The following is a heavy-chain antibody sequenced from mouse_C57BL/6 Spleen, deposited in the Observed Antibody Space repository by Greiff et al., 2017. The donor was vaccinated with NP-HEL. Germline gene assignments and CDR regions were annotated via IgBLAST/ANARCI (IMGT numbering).Heavy chain of an antibody. CDR2: INPNNGGT. V-gene: IGHV1-26*01. Sequence: EVQLQQSGPELVKPGASVKISCKASGYTFTDYYMNWVKQSHGKSLEWIGDINPNNGGTSYNQKFKGKATLTVDKSSSTAYMELRSLTSEDSAVYYCARSRPLFDYWGQGTTLTVSS. D-gene: IGHD6-1*01. CDR1: GYTFTDYY. J-gene: IGHJ2*01. CDR3: ARSRPLFDY.